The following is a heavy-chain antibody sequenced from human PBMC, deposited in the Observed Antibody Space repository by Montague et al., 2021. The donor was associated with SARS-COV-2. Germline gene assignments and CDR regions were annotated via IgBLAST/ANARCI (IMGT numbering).Heavy chain of an antibody. V-gene: IGHV4-59*12. J-gene: IGHJ4*02. CDR2: THYSGTT. CDR1: SGSLSGYY. D-gene: IGHD5-12*01. Sequence: SETLSLTCTASSGSLSGYYWNWIRQPPGKGLEWIGFTHYSGTTKYNPSLKSRLNMSLDTSKNQFSLTLNSVTAADTAFYYCARGTAYDHVYYWGQGAPVTVAS. CDR3: ARGTAYDHVYY.